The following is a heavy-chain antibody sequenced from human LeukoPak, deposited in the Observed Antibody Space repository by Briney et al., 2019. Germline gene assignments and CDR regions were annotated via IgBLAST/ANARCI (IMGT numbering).Heavy chain of an antibody. J-gene: IGHJ4*02. Sequence: ASVKVSCKASGGTFSSYAISWVRQAPGQGLEWMGGFIPIFGTANYAQKFQGRVTITADESTSTAYMELSSLRSEDTAVYYCARDRGGGVPAAINLDYWGQGTLVTVSS. CDR2: FIPIFGTA. V-gene: IGHV1-69*13. D-gene: IGHD2-2*01. CDR3: ARDRGGGVPAAINLDY. CDR1: GGTFSSYA.